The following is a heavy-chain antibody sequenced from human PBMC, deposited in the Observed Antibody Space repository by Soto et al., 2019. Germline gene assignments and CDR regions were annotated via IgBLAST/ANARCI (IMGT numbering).Heavy chain of an antibody. CDR3: ARDTIGYYYDSSGYYGKWYFDL. J-gene: IGHJ2*01. Sequence: GASVKVSFKASGYTFTGYYMHWVRQAPGQGLEWMGWSNPNSGGTNYAQKFQGRVTMTRDTSISTAYMELSRLRSDDTAVYYCARDTIGYYYDSSGYYGKWYFDLWGRGTLVTVSS. CDR2: SNPNSGGT. CDR1: GYTFTGYY. V-gene: IGHV1-2*02. D-gene: IGHD3-22*01.